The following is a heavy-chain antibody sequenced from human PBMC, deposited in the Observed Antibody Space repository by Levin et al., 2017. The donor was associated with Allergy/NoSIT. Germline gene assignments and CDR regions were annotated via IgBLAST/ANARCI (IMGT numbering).Heavy chain of an antibody. CDR3: ARIAAAGYYYYYGMDV. Sequence: ASETLSLTCTVPGGSISSYYWSWIRQPPGKGLEWIGYIYYSGSTNYNPSLKSRVTISVDTSKNQFSLKLSSVTAADTAVYYCARIAAAGYYYYYGMDVWGQGTTVTVSS. CDR1: GGSISSYY. CDR2: IYYSGST. J-gene: IGHJ6*02. V-gene: IGHV4-59*01. D-gene: IGHD6-13*01.